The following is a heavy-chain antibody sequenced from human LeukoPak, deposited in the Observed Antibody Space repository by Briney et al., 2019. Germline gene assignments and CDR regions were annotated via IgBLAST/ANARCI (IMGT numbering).Heavy chain of an antibody. CDR1: GFTFSSYA. CDR2: ISGSGGST. Sequence: PGGSLRLSCAASGFTFSSYAMSWVRQAPGKGLEWVSAISGSGGSTYYADSVKGRFTISRDNSKNTLYLQMNSLRAEDTAVYYCAKRPHYDFWSGDAFDIWGQGTMVTVSS. CDR3: AKRPHYDFWSGDAFDI. J-gene: IGHJ3*02. V-gene: IGHV3-23*01. D-gene: IGHD3-3*01.